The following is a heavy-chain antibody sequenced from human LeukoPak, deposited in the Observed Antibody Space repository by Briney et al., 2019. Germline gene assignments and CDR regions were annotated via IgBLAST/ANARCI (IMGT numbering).Heavy chain of an antibody. CDR3: AKNSDFYRGWFDP. CDR1: PFTFNSFV. J-gene: IGHJ5*02. CDR2: ISGSAGSP. D-gene: IGHD3/OR15-3a*01. V-gene: IGHV3-23*01. Sequence: GGSLRLSSAPSPFTFNSFVIRSGPHAPGEGLEWGSTISGSAGSPSPADSVKGRFTISRDNSKNTLYLQMNSLRAEDTGVYYCAKNSDFYRGWFDPWGQGTLFTVSS.